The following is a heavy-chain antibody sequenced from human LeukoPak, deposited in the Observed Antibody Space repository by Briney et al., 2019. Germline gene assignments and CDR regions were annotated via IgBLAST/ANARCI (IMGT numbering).Heavy chain of an antibody. D-gene: IGHD2-2*01. CDR1: GFTFSSYS. CDR2: ISSSSTI. J-gene: IGHJ4*02. V-gene: IGHV3-48*01. Sequence: SGGSLRLSCAASGFTFSSYSMNWVRQAPGKGLEWVSYISSSSTIYYADSVKGRFTISRDNAKNSLYLQMNSLRAEDTAVYYCARDKGFCSSTSCYSHGVDYWGQGTLVTVSS. CDR3: ARDKGFCSSTSCYSHGVDY.